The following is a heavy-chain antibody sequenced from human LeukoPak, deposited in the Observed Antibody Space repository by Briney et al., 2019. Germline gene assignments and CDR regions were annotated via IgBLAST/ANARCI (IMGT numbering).Heavy chain of an antibody. V-gene: IGHV4-4*02. J-gene: IGHJ6*03. CDR1: GDSISSSNW. D-gene: IGHD2-2*01. CDR3: ASVRKGYCSSTSCYAKGYYYYYMDV. Sequence: SETLSLTCAVSGDSISSSNWWSWVRQPPGKGLEWIGEIYHSGSTNYNPSLKSRVTISVDTSKNQFSLKLSSVTAADTAVYYCASVRKGYCSSTSCYAKGYYYYYMDVWGKGTTVTISS. CDR2: IYHSGST.